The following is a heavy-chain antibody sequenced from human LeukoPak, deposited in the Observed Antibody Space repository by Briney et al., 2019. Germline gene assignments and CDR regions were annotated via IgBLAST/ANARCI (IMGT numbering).Heavy chain of an antibody. V-gene: IGHV3-23*01. CDR2: LSAGGTT. J-gene: IGHJ4*02. D-gene: IGHD6-19*01. CDR3: TKVPSSLAVADQRYFDY. CDR1: GFTFSSYA. Sequence: GGSLRLSCAASGFTFSSYAMTWVRQAPGKGLEWVSTLSAGGTTDYADSVKGRFTISRDSSKNTLYLLMNSLRAEDTAVYYCTKVPSSLAVADQRYFDYWGQGTLVTVSS.